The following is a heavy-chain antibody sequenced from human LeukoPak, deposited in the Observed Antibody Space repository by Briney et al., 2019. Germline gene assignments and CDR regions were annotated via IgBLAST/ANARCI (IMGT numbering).Heavy chain of an antibody. CDR2: IYYSGTP. CDR3: ARLEYGDYVAY. Sequence: PSETLSLTCTVSGGSISNYYWTWIRQLPGKTLQWIGYIYYSGTPQYNPSLKSRVTISLDRSKNQFSLNLISVTAADTAVYFCARLEYGDYVAYWGQGTLVTVSS. V-gene: IGHV4-59*08. D-gene: IGHD4-17*01. J-gene: IGHJ4*02. CDR1: GGSISNYY.